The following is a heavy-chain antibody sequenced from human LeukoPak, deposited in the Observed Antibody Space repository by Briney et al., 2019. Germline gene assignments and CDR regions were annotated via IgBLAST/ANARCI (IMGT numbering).Heavy chain of an antibody. J-gene: IGHJ5*02. V-gene: IGHV1-69*06. CDR1: GGTFSSYA. CDR3: AVGKGYGSGSPWFDP. D-gene: IGHD3-10*01. CDR2: IVPIFGTA. Sequence: SVKVSCKASGGTFSSYAISWVRQAPGQGLEWMGGIVPIFGTANYAQKFQGRVTITADKSTSTAYMELSSLRSEDTAVYYCAVGKGYGSGSPWFDPWGQGTLVTVSS.